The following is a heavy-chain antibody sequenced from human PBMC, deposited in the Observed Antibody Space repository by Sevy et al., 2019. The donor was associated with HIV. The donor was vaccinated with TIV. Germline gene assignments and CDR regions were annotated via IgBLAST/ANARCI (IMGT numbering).Heavy chain of an antibody. CDR1: GFTFSNYF. CDR2: ISSGSSYI. V-gene: IGHV3-21*01. CDR3: ARGDYYGSLYYFDY. J-gene: IGHJ4*02. Sequence: GGSLRLSCAASGFTFSNYFINWVRQAPGKGLEWVSSISSGSSYIFYADSVKGRFPISRDNATNSLYLHMNSLRAEDTAVYYCARGDYYGSLYYFDYWGPGTLVTVSS. D-gene: IGHD3-10*01.